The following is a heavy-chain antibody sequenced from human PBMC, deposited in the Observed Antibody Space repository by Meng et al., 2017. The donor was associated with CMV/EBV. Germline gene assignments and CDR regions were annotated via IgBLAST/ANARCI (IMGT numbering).Heavy chain of an antibody. V-gene: IGHV1-2*02. J-gene: IGHJ5*02. CDR2: INPNSGGT. D-gene: IGHD6-13*01. CDR3: ARQHNSSSWIINWFDP. CDR1: GCTFTGYY. Sequence: QGGLVQSGAEVKKPGASVKVSCKASGCTFTGYYMHWVRQAPGQGLEWMGWINPNSGGTNYAQKFQGRVTMTRDTSISTAYMELSRLRSDDTAVYYCARQHNSSSWIINWFDPWGQGTLVTVSS.